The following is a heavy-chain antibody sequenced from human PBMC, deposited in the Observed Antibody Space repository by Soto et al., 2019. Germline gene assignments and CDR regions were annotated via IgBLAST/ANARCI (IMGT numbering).Heavy chain of an antibody. J-gene: IGHJ3*02. CDR3: ARGYKWLVRYAFDI. V-gene: IGHV3-30*03. Sequence: TGGSLRLSCAASGFTFSSYGMHWVRQAPGKGLEWVAFISCSGSNKYYADSVKGRFTISRDNAKNSLYLQMNSLRAEDTAVYYCARGYKWLVRYAFDIWGQGTMVTVSS. CDR1: GFTFSSYG. D-gene: IGHD6-19*01. CDR2: ISCSGSNK.